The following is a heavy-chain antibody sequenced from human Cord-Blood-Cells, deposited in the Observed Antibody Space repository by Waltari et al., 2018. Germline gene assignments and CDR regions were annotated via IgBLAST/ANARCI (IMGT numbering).Heavy chain of an antibody. V-gene: IGHV4-30-4*08. CDR3: ARVGCSGGSCYYYYYYYMDV. CDR1: GGSISSGDYY. CDR2: IYYSGST. J-gene: IGHJ6*03. D-gene: IGHD2-15*01. Sequence: QVQLQESGPGLVKPSQTLSLTCTVSGGSISSGDYYWRWIRHPPGKGLEWIGYIYYSGSTYYNPSLKSRVTISVDTSKNQFSLKLSSVTAADTAVYYCARVGCSGGSCYYYYYYYMDVWGKGTTVTVSS.